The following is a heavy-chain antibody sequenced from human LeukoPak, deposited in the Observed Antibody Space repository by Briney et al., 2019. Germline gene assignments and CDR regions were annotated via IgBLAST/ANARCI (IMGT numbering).Heavy chain of an antibody. J-gene: IGHJ4*02. V-gene: IGHV4-34*01. D-gene: IGHD1-26*01. CDR1: GGSFSGYY. CDR3: ARDQVGATDY. CDR2: VNHSGST. Sequence: KPSETLSLTCVVYGGSFSGYYWSWIRQPPGKGLEWIGEVNHSGSTNYNPSLKSRVTISVDTSKNHFSLKLSSVTAADTAVYYCARDQVGATDYWGQGTLVTVSS.